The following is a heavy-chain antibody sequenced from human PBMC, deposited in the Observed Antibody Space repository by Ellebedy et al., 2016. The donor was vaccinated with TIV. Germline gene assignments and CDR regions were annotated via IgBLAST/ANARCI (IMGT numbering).Heavy chain of an antibody. D-gene: IGHD4-17*01. CDR2: ISAYNGNT. CDR3: ARDMPSIDYGDFDYYVMDV. Sequence: ASVKVSXXASGYTFSDYGITWVRQAPEEGLEWMGWISAYNGNTDYAQKFQGRISMTSDTLSRTAYMELANLRFDDTTVYYCARDMPSIDYGDFDYYVMDVWGQGTSVAVSS. CDR1: GYTFSDYG. J-gene: IGHJ6*02. V-gene: IGHV1-18*04.